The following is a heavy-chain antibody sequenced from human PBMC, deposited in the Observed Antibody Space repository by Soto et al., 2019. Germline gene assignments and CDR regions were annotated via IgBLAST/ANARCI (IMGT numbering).Heavy chain of an antibody. CDR1: GDSISSNNW. V-gene: IGHV4-4*02. CDR3: ARVRQFCSSSSCYLDP. CDR2: ILHSGST. Sequence: PSETLFLTCGVSGDSISSNNWWNWVRQPPGKGLEWIGEILHSGSTNYNPSLKSRVIISLDKSKNQFSLKLNSVTAADTAVYYCARVRQFCSSSSCYLDPWGQGTLVTVSS. D-gene: IGHD2-2*01. J-gene: IGHJ5*02.